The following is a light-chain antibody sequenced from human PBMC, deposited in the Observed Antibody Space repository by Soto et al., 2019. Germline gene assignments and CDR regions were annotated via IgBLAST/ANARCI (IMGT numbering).Light chain of an antibody. J-gene: IGKJ3*01. V-gene: IGKV1-39*01. CDR3: QQSYSTPFT. Sequence: DIQMTQSPSSMYTSVGDRVTITWRASQSISSYLNWYQQKPGKAPKLLIYAASSLQSGVPSRFSGSGSGTDFTLTISSLQPEDFATYYCQQSYSTPFTFGPGTKVDI. CDR1: QSISSY. CDR2: AAS.